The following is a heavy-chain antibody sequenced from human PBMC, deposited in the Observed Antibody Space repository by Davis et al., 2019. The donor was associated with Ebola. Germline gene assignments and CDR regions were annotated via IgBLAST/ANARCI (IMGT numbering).Heavy chain of an antibody. CDR2: IIPIFGTA. J-gene: IGHJ4*02. Sequence: SVQVSCKPAAGTFSSYAVSWVRHAPGQGLEWMGGIIPIFGTANYAQKLQGRVAMTTDTSTSTAYMELRSMRSDDTAVYYCARGRSMVATQVGLRYWGQGTLVTVSS. V-gene: IGHV1-69*05. D-gene: IGHD5-12*01. CDR1: AGTFSSYA. CDR3: ARGRSMVATQVGLRY.